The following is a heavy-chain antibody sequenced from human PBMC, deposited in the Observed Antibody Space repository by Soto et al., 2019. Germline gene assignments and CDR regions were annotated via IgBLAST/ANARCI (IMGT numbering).Heavy chain of an antibody. CDR3: ATSHSSSPNE. V-gene: IGHV3-30*04. CDR1: GFTFSSYS. D-gene: IGHD6-19*01. Sequence: QVQLVESGGGVVQPGRSLRLSCVASGFTFSSYSMHWVRQAPGKGLEWVAVIWYDGSNRYYADSVRGRFTISRDNPESTVFLQMNSLRAEDTAVYYCATSHSSSPNEGGQGTLVTVSS. CDR2: IWYDGSNR. J-gene: IGHJ4*01.